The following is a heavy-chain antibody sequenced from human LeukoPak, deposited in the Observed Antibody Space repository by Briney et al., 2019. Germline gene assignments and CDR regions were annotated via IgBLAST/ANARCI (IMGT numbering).Heavy chain of an antibody. V-gene: IGHV1-69*01. CDR3: ASGGTQEMAIDY. J-gene: IGHJ4*02. CDR1: GGTFSSYA. Sequence: SVKVSCKASGGTFSSYAISWVRQAPGQGLEWMGGIIPIFGTANYAQKFQGRVTITADESTSTAYMELSSLRSEDTAVYYCASGGTQEMAIDYWGQGTPVTVSS. CDR2: IIPIFGTA. D-gene: IGHD5-24*01.